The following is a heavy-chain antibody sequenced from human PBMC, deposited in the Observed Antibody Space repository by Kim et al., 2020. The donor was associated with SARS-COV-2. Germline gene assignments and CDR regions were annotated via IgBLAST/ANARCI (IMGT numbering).Heavy chain of an antibody. Sequence: RPSYNPTLKRRVTISVDTSKNQFSLKLSSVTAADTAVYYCARDKSGSFDYWGQGTLVTVSS. CDR2: RP. J-gene: IGHJ4*02. CDR3: ARDKSGSFDY. V-gene: IGHV4-31*02.